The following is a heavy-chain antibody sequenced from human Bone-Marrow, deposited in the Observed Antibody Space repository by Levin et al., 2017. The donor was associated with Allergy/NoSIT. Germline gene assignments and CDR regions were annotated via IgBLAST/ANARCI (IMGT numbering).Heavy chain of an antibody. CDR2: IYYSGST. J-gene: IGHJ4*02. D-gene: IGHD3-9*01. Sequence: SETLSLTCTVSGGSISSSSYYWGWIRQPPGKGLEWIGSIYYSGSTYYNPSLKSRVTISVDTSKNQFSLKLSSVTAADTAVYYCARTSAAGYVYWGQGTLVTVSS. CDR3: ARTSAAGYVY. V-gene: IGHV4-39*07. CDR1: GGSISSSSYY.